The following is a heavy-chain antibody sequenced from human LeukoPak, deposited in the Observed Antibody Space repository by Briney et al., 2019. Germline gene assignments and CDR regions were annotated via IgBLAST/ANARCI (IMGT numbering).Heavy chain of an antibody. V-gene: IGHV4-59*01. Sequence: SETLSLTSTVSGGSISDYYWSWIRQSPGKGLEWIAHIHYSGSTNYNSSLASRVTTSMDTSKRQISLKLSSVTAAATAVYYCARDSPFGWAIFGDAFDIWGQGTVVAVSS. J-gene: IGHJ3*02. CDR2: IHYSGST. CDR1: GGSISDYY. CDR3: ARDSPFGWAIFGDAFDI. D-gene: IGHD3-3*01.